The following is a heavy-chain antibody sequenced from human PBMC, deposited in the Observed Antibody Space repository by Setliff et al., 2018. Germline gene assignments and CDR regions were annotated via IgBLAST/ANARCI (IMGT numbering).Heavy chain of an antibody. CDR2: IYSGST. CDR3: ARSAGYSSSWYNYYYGMDV. Sequence: SETLSLTCAVSGYSISSGYYWGWIRQPPGKGLEWIGSIYSGSTYYNPSLKSRVAISVDTSKNQFSLKLSSVTAADTAVYYCARSAGYSSSWYNYYYGMDVWGQGTTVTVSS. CDR1: GYSISSGYY. J-gene: IGHJ6*02. V-gene: IGHV4-38-2*01. D-gene: IGHD6-13*01.